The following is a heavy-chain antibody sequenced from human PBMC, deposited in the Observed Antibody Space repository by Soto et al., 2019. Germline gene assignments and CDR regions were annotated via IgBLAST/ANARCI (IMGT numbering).Heavy chain of an antibody. Sequence: QAQLVQSGAEVKKPGASVKVSCKASGYTFTSYDINWVRQAPGQGLEWVGWINPTSEYTAHAQKVHGRVTLTREISTATAYMEWSSLTSEDTAVYFCARRVHPAYSSDWGPGTQVSVSS. V-gene: IGHV1-8*01. CDR3: ARRVHPAYSSD. CDR1: GYTFTSYD. J-gene: IGHJ4*02. CDR2: INPTSEYT. D-gene: IGHD2-15*01.